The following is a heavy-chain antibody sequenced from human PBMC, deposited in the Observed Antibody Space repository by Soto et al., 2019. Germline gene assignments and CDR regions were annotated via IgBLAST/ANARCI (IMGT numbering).Heavy chain of an antibody. CDR1: GFTFSTYT. Sequence: GGSLRLSCVGSGFTFSTYTMSWVRQAPGKGLEWVSVISGSGDSPSYADSVQGRFSISRDNPKRTLYLQMNSLRGEDTAMYYCAKARCSTNNCYVPDYWGQGTLVTVSS. V-gene: IGHV3-23*01. CDR3: AKARCSTNNCYVPDY. J-gene: IGHJ4*02. D-gene: IGHD2-2*01. CDR2: ISGSGDSP.